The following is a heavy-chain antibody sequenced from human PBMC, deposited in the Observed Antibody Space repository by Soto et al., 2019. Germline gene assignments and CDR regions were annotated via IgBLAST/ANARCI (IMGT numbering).Heavy chain of an antibody. V-gene: IGHV4-31*03. Sequence: LSLTCTVSGGSISRGDYFWNCIRQHPGKGLEWIGYISYSGSTYVNPSLKSRATISADTSKNQFSLRLRSVTAADTAVYYCARVPIDRSGYSPGFDSWGQGTLVTVSS. J-gene: IGHJ4*02. CDR2: ISYSGST. D-gene: IGHD3-22*01. CDR3: ARVPIDRSGYSPGFDS. CDR1: GGSISRGDYF.